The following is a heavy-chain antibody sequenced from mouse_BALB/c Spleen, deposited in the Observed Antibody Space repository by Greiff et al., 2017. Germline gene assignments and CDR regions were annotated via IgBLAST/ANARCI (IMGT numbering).Heavy chain of an antibody. CDR1: GYTFSSYW. D-gene: IGHD1-1*01. J-gene: IGHJ4*01. Sequence: VQLQQSGAELMKPGASVKISCKATGYTFSSYWIEWVKQRPGHGLEWIGEILPGSGSTNYNEKFKGKATFTADTSSNTAYMQLSSLTSEDSAVYYCARHTVVAPYAMDDWGQGTSVTVAS. V-gene: IGHV1-9*01. CDR3: ARHTVVAPYAMDD. CDR2: ILPGSGST.